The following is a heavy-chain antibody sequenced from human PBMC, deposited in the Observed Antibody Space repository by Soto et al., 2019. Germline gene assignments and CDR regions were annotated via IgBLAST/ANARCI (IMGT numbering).Heavy chain of an antibody. CDR3: ARGYCSGGSCLDAFDI. CDR2: IYYSGST. Sequence: SETLSLTCTVSGGSISSYYWSWIRQPPGKGLEWIGYIYYSGSTNYNPSLKSRVTISVDTSKNQFSLKLSSVTAADTAVYYCARGYCSGGSCLDAFDIWGQGTMVTVSS. CDR1: GGSISSYY. D-gene: IGHD2-15*01. J-gene: IGHJ3*02. V-gene: IGHV4-59*01.